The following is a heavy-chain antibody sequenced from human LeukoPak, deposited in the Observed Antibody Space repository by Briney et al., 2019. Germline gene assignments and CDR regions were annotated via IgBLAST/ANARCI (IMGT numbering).Heavy chain of an antibody. CDR2: ISYDGSNK. CDR1: GFTFTSYA. J-gene: IGHJ4*02. Sequence: PGGSLRLSCAASGFTFTSYAMHWVRQAPGKGLEWVAVISYDGSNKYYADSVKGRFTISRDNSKNTLYLQMNSLRAEDTAVYYCARESQYYFGYWDQGTLVTVSS. V-gene: IGHV3-30-3*01. CDR3: ARESQYYFGY. D-gene: IGHD6-19*01.